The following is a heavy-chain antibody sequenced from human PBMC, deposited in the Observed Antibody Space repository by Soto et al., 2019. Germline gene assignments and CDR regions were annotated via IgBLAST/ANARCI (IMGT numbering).Heavy chain of an antibody. V-gene: IGHV4-4*02. D-gene: IGHD3-10*01. Sequence: VQLRESGPGQVKTSGTLSLTCAVSGGSMKTTNWWSWVRQPPAKGLEWIGEVFHSGMTRYNPSLKSPATVSVDTSKNQFSLNLASVTAADTAVYYCTKDEAGSPFRYWGQGALVTVSS. CDR2: VFHSGMT. CDR3: TKDEAGSPFRY. J-gene: IGHJ4*02. CDR1: GGSMKTTNW.